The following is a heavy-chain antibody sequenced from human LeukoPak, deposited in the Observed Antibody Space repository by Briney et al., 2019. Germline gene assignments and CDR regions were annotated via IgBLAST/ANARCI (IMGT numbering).Heavy chain of an antibody. Sequence: GGSLRLSCAASGFTFSSYGMHWVRQAPGKGLEWVAVISYDGSNKYYADSVKGRFTISRDNSKNTLYLQMNSLRAEDTAVYYCARDSGYGDYESFDYWGQGTLVTVSS. V-gene: IGHV3-30*03. CDR1: GFTFSSYG. J-gene: IGHJ4*02. CDR3: ARDSGYGDYESFDY. D-gene: IGHD4-17*01. CDR2: ISYDGSNK.